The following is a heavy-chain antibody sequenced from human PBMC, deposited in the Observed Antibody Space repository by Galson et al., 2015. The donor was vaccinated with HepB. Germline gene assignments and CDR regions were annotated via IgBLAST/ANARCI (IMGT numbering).Heavy chain of an antibody. Sequence: SVKVSCKPSGYTFTSYYMHWVRQAPGQGLEWMGIINPSGGSTSYAQKFQGRVTMTRDTSTSTVYMELSSLRSEDTAVYYCARDAIAAAGKGYYFDYWGQGTLVTVSS. CDR1: GYTFTSYY. CDR2: INPSGGST. V-gene: IGHV1-46*03. CDR3: ARDAIAAAGKGYYFDY. J-gene: IGHJ4*02. D-gene: IGHD6-13*01.